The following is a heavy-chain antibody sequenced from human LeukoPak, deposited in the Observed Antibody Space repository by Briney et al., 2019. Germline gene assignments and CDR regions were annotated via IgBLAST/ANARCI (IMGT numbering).Heavy chain of an antibody. CDR1: GGSITTYY. CDR2: INTSGST. CDR3: AKHRYSSSTNYYFDS. V-gene: IGHV4-4*07. Sequence: PSETLSLTCSVSGGSITTYYWSWIRQPAGKGLEWIGRINTSGSTSYNPSLKSRVTMSVDTSKNQFSLKLSSVTAADTAVYYCAKHRYSSSTNYYFDSWGQGTLVTVSS. D-gene: IGHD6-6*01. J-gene: IGHJ4*02.